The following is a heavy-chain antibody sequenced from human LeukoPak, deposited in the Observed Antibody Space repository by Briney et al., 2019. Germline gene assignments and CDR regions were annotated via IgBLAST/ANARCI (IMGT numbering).Heavy chain of an antibody. Sequence: PGGSLRLSCAASGFTFSSYWMHWVRQVPGKGLVWVSRINTDGRSTSYVDTVKGRFTMSRDNAKNTLYLLMNSLRAEDTAVYYCVRDVWGDRDSYFDYWGQGTLVTVSS. CDR2: INTDGRST. D-gene: IGHD2-21*01. J-gene: IGHJ4*02. CDR3: VRDVWGDRDSYFDY. CDR1: GFTFSSYW. V-gene: IGHV3-74*01.